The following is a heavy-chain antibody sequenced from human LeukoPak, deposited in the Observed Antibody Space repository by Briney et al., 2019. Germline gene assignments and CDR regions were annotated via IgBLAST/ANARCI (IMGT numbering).Heavy chain of an antibody. V-gene: IGHV3-23*01. J-gene: IGHJ4*02. CDR3: AKDRYYDYVWGSYRYTVLDY. CDR1: GFTFSSYA. D-gene: IGHD3-16*02. CDR2: ISGSGGST. Sequence: GGSLRLSCAASGFTFSSYAMSWVRQAPGKGLEWVSAISGSGGSTYYADSVKGRFTISRDNSKNTLYLQMNSLRAEDTAVYYCAKDRYYDYVWGSYRYTVLDYWGQGTLVTVSS.